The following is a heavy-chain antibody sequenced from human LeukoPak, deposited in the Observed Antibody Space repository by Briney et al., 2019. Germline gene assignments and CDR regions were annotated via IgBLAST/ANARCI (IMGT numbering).Heavy chain of an antibody. D-gene: IGHD4-23*01. V-gene: IGHV3-7*01. CDR1: GFTFSSYW. J-gene: IGHJ4*02. Sequence: GGSLRLSCAASGFTFSSYWMGWVRQAPGKGLEWVANIKQDGSEKYYVDSVKGRFTISRDNAKNSLYLQMNSLRAEDTAVYYCARDGFYGGNSYHYWGQGTLVTVSS. CDR2: IKQDGSEK. CDR3: ARDGFYGGNSYHY.